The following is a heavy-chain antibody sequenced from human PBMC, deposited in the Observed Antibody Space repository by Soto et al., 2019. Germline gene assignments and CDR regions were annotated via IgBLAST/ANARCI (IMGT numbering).Heavy chain of an antibody. J-gene: IGHJ4*02. CDR2: LSGSGTST. D-gene: IGHD6-19*01. CDR1: GFSFVNYA. Sequence: LRLSFAASGFSFVNYAMNWVRQAPGKGLEWVSGLSGSGTSTYYADSVKGRFTISRDNSRDTLFLQMNSLTADDTAVYYCAKATTNGGWFNPFDSWGQGALVTVSS. V-gene: IGHV3-23*01. CDR3: AKATTNGGWFNPFDS.